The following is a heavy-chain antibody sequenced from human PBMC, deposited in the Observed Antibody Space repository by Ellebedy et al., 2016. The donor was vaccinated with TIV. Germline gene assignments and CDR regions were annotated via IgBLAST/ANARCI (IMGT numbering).Heavy chain of an antibody. CDR1: GGSISGSH. V-gene: IGHV4-59*01. CDR3: ARVPQLYNWFDP. CDR2: IYYSGNT. J-gene: IGHJ5*02. Sequence: MPSETLSLTCTVTGGSISGSHWSWIRQSPGKGLEWIGYIYYSGNTNYNPSLKSRVTISVDTSKNQFSLKLTSVTAADTAVYYCARVPQLYNWFDPWGQGILVTVAS.